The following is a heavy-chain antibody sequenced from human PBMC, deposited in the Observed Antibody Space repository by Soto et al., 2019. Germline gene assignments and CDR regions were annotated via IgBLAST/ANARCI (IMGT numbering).Heavy chain of an antibody. V-gene: IGHV4-59*01. Sequence: NPSETLSLTCAVSGVPISTYYRSWIRQPPGKGLEWIGYNYHSGTTNYNPSLKSRVTISVDTSKNQFSLRLTSVTAADTAIYYCVREAYIGYGHAIDYWGQGTLVTVSS. CDR1: GVPISTYY. D-gene: IGHD5-12*01. CDR3: VREAYIGYGHAIDY. J-gene: IGHJ4*02. CDR2: NYHSGTT.